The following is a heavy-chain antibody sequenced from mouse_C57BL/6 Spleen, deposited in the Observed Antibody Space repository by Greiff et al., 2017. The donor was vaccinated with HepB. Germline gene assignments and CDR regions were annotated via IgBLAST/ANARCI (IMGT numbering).Heavy chain of an antibody. D-gene: IGHD1-1*01. CDR1: GYTFTSYW. CDR2: IYPGNSDT. CDR3: TRWIPYYYGSSPYFDY. Sequence: EVQVVESGTVLARPGASVKMSCKTSGYTFTSYWMHWVKQRPGQGLEWIGAIYPGNSDTSYNQKFKGKAKLTAVTSASTAYMELSSLTNEDSAVYYCTRWIPYYYGSSPYFDYWGQGTTLTVSS. V-gene: IGHV1-5*01. J-gene: IGHJ2*01.